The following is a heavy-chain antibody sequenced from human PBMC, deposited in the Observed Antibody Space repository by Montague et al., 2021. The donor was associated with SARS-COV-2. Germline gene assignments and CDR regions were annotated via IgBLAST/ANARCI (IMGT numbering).Heavy chain of an antibody. D-gene: IGHD6-6*01. J-gene: IGHJ3*01. V-gene: IGHV3-48*04. CDR1: GFTFSSYS. Sequence: SLRLSCAASGFTFSSYSVSWVRQAPGKGLEWISYISSSTNIIYYADSVKGRFTISGDNARNSLYLQMNSLRVDDTAVYYCAKDLVLRAARPDALDVWGQGTVVTVSS. CDR2: ISSSTNII. CDR3: AKDLVLRAARPDALDV.